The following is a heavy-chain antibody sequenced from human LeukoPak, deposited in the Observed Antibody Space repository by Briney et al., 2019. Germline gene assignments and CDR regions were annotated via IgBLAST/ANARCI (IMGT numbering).Heavy chain of an antibody. CDR2: INAGNGNT. CDR1: GYTFTSYA. CDR3: ARGVEYCSSTSCRENWFDP. J-gene: IGHJ5*02. Sequence: VASVKVSCKASGYTFTSYAMHWVRQAPGQRLEWMGWINAGNGNTKYSQKFQGRVTITRDTSASTAYMELSSLRSEDTAVYYCARGVEYCSSTSCRENWFDPWGQGTLVTVSS. V-gene: IGHV1-3*01. D-gene: IGHD2-2*01.